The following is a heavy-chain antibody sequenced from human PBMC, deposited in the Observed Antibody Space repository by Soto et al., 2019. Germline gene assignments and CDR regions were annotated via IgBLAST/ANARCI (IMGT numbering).Heavy chain of an antibody. CDR2: ISTSGGTK. V-gene: IGHV3-11*01. CDR3: AGGMTTVTAFDY. J-gene: IGHJ4*02. CDR1: GFTFSDYY. Sequence: QVQLVESGGGLVKPGGSLRLSCAASGFTFSDYYMSWIRQAPGKGLEWVSYISTSGGTKYYADSVKGRFTISRDNAKNSLYLQMSSLRADDTAVYYCAGGMTTVTAFDYWGQGSLVTVSS. D-gene: IGHD4-17*01.